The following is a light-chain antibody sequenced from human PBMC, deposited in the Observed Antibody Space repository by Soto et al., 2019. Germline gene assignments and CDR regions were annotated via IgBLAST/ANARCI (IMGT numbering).Light chain of an antibody. Sequence: AIQMTQSPSSLSASLVDRVTITCRASQGIRNDLGWYQQKPGKAPRLLIYAASSLQSGVPSKFSGSGSGTDFTLTISSLQPEDFATYYCLQDYSYPWTFGQGTKVEI. J-gene: IGKJ1*01. CDR2: AAS. V-gene: IGKV1-6*01. CDR1: QGIRND. CDR3: LQDYSYPWT.